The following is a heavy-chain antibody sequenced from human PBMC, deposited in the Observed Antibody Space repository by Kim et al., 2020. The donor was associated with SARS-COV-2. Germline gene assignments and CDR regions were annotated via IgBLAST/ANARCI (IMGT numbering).Heavy chain of an antibody. J-gene: IGHJ6*02. CDR2: ISYDGSNK. Sequence: GGSLRLSCAASGFTFSSYAMHWVRQAPGKGLEWVAVISYDGSNKYYADSVKGRFTISRDNSKNTLYLQMNSLRAEDTAVYYCARDHRITIFGVVIPVYYYYGMDVWGQGTTVTVSS. CDR1: GFTFSSYA. CDR3: ARDHRITIFGVVIPVYYYYGMDV. D-gene: IGHD3-3*01. V-gene: IGHV3-30*04.